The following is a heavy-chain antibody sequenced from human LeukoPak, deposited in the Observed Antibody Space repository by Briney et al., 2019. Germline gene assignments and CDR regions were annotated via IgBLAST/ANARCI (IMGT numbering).Heavy chain of an antibody. CDR3: TRGSPGDSWTGYYMDV. Sequence: GRSLRLSCSASGFTFGDYGMSWVRQAPGKGLEWVSFIRSEGYSGTAEYAASVKGRFTISRDDSKSIAYLQMNSLKTEDTAVYYCTRGSPGDSWTGYYMDVWGKGTTVTVSS. J-gene: IGHJ6*03. V-gene: IGHV3-49*04. CDR1: GFTFGDYG. D-gene: IGHD3/OR15-3a*01. CDR2: IRSEGYSGTA.